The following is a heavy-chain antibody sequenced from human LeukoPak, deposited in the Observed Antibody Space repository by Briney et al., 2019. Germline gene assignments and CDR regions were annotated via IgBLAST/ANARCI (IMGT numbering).Heavy chain of an antibody. CDR2: IYSDNT. V-gene: IGHV3-53*01. D-gene: IGHD3-16*02. J-gene: IGHJ3*01. CDR1: GFTVSSNS. CDR3: ARDRYCLF. Sequence: GGSLRLSCTVSGFTVSSNSMSWVRQAPGKGLEWVSFIYSDNTHYSDSVRGRFTISRDNAKNSLYLQMHSLRAEDAAVYYCARDRYCLFWGQGIMVTVSS.